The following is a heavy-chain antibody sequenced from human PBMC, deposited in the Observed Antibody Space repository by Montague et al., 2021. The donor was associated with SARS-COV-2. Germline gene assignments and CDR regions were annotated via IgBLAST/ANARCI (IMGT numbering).Heavy chain of an antibody. CDR2: ISTISSYI. V-gene: IGHV3-21*01. CDR1: GFTFSSYS. J-gene: IGHJ4*02. Sequence: LSLSWSASGFTFSSYSMNWVRQAPGKGLEWVSSISTISSYIYYADSVKGRFTISRDNAKNSLYLQMNSLRAEDTAVYYCARGDYWGSLDYWGQGTLVTVSS. CDR3: ARGDYWGSLDY. D-gene: IGHD7-27*01.